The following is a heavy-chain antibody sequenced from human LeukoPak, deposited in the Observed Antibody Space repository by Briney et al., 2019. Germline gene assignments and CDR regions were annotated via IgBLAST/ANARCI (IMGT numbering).Heavy chain of an antibody. Sequence: VASAKVSCKASGYIFNNYGITWVRQAPGQGLEWMGWISAYNGHTNYAQKFQGRVAMTTDTSTNTAYMELRSLRSDDTAVYYCARDVVGQLPDFWGQGTLVTISS. J-gene: IGHJ4*02. D-gene: IGHD2-2*01. CDR2: ISAYNGHT. CDR3: ARDVVGQLPDF. V-gene: IGHV1-18*01. CDR1: GYIFNNYG.